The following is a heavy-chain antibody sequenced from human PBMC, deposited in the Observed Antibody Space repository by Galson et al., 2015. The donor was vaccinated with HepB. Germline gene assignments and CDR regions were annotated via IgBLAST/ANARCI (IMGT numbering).Heavy chain of an antibody. V-gene: IGHV1-2*02. CDR1: GYTFTGYY. J-gene: IGHJ4*02. Sequence: SVKVSCKASGYTFTGYYMHWVRQAPGQGLEWMGWINPKSGGANYAQKFQGRVTMTTDTSSTTAYMELSRLTFDDTAVYYCARVLPSTVTTIPDFWGQGTLVTVSS. CDR3: ARVLPSTVTTIPDF. CDR2: INPKSGGA. D-gene: IGHD4-11*01.